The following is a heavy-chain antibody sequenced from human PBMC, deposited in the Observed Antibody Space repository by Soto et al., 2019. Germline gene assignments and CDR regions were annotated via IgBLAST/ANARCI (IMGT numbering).Heavy chain of an antibody. CDR3: ARREKWHDFEY. J-gene: IGHJ4*02. V-gene: IGHV5-51*01. Sequence: PGESLKISCKGSGYDFSSYWIAWVRQMPGKGLEWMGMICPGDSDTKYSPSFQGRVTISADRSTSTAYLHWGSLTASDTAMYFCARREKWHDFEYWGQGSLVTVSS. D-gene: IGHD5-12*01. CDR1: GYDFSSYW. CDR2: ICPGDSDT.